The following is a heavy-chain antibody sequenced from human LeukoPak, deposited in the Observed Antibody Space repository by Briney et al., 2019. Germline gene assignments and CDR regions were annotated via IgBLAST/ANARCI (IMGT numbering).Heavy chain of an antibody. J-gene: IGHJ6*03. V-gene: IGHV3-74*01. CDR3: AKGLYYDTYMDV. CDR2: INTIGSNT. CDR1: GFTFSNYW. D-gene: IGHD3-9*01. Sequence: GGSLRLSCAASGFTFSNYWMHWVRQAPGKGLVWVSRINTIGSNTSYADSVKGRFTISRDNSKNTLYLQMNSLRAEDTAVYYCAKGLYYDTYMDVWGKGTTVTVSS.